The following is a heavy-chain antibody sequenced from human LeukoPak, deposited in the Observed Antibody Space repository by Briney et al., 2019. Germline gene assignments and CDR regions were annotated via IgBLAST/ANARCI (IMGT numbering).Heavy chain of an antibody. V-gene: IGHV4-59*01. CDR2: IYYSGST. D-gene: IGHD2-2*01. CDR3: AREEPVGYCSSTSCRVRAFDI. J-gene: IGHJ3*02. Sequence: PSETLSLTCTVSGGSISSYYWSWIRQPPGKGLEWIGYIYYSGSTNYNPSLKSRVTISVDTSKNQFSLKLSSVTAADTAVYYCAREEPVGYCSSTSCRVRAFDIWGQGTMVTVSS. CDR1: GGSISSYY.